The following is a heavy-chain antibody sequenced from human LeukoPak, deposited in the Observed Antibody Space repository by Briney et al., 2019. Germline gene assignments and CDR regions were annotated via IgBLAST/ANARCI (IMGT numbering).Heavy chain of an antibody. CDR2: INTNTGNP. CDR3: ARDYSSGWYLDCAFDI. Sequence: ASVKVSCKASGYTFTGYYMHWVRQAPGQGLEWMGWINTNTGNPTYAQGFTGRFVFSLDTSVSTAYLQISSLKAEDTAVYYCARDYSSGWYLDCAFDIWGQGTMVTVSS. J-gene: IGHJ3*02. D-gene: IGHD6-19*01. CDR1: GYTFTGYY. V-gene: IGHV7-4-1*02.